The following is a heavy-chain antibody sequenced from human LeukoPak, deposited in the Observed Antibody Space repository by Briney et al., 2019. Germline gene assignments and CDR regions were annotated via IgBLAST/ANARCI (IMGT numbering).Heavy chain of an antibody. CDR1: GFTVSSNY. D-gene: IGHD6-6*01. V-gene: IGHV3-53*01. CDR2: IYSGGST. CDR3: ASVYSRSSEGMDV. Sequence: GGSLRLSCAASGFTVSSNYMSWVRQAPGKGLEWVSVIYSGGSTYYADSVKGRFTISRDNSKSTLYLQMNSLRAEDTAVYYCASVYSRSSEGMDVWGQGTTVTVSS. J-gene: IGHJ6*02.